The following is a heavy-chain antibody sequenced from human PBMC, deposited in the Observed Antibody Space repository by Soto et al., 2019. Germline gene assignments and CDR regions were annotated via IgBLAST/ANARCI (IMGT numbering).Heavy chain of an antibody. Sequence: ASVKVSCKTSGYTFTSFGISWVRQAPGQGLEWMGWISTNKGNTNYAQKFQGRVTMTADTSTDTAYLELSSLRYDDTAVYYCAADLSGTAHTPNLFDSWGQGSLVIVSS. D-gene: IGHD1-26*01. CDR2: ISTNKGNT. J-gene: IGHJ5*01. CDR1: GYTFTSFG. CDR3: AADLSGTAHTPNLFDS. V-gene: IGHV1-18*01.